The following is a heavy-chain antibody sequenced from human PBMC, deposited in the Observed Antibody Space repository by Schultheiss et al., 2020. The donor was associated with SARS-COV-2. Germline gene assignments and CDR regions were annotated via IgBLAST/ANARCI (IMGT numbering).Heavy chain of an antibody. J-gene: IGHJ6*02. Sequence: GGSLRLSCAASGFTFSSYWMSWVRQAPGKGLEWVVNIKQDGSEKYYVDSVKGRFTISRDNAKNSLYLQMNSLRAEDTAVYYCARGGYCSGGSCPYYYYGMDVWGQGTTVTVSS. CDR3: ARGGYCSGGSCPYYYYGMDV. D-gene: IGHD2-15*01. CDR1: GFTFSSYW. CDR2: IKQDGSEK. V-gene: IGHV3-7*01.